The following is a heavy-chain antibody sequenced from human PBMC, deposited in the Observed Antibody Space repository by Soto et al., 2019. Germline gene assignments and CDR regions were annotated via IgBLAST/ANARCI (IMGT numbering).Heavy chain of an antibody. J-gene: IGHJ4*02. CDR2: IIPIFGTA. V-gene: IGHV1-69*01. CDR1: GGTFSRHA. D-gene: IGHD3-22*01. CDR3: ARGWGYDSTDYYYAY. Sequence: QVQLVQSGAEVRKPGSSVKVSCKGSGGTFSRHAISWVRQAPGQGLEWMGGIIPIFGTANHAQKFQGRVTIIADESTSTVYMELSNLRSEDTAIYYCARGWGYDSTDYYYAYWGQGTLVIVSS.